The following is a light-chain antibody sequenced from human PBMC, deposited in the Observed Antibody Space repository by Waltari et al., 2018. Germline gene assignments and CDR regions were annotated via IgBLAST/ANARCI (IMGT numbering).Light chain of an antibody. CDR3: QQYNNWPPEGT. V-gene: IGKV3-15*01. CDR2: SAS. J-gene: IGKJ3*01. CDR1: QSVSSN. Sequence: EVVMTQSPATLSLSPGARATPSCRASQSVSSNLAWYQQKPGQAPRLLIYSASTRATGIPARFSGSGSGTEFTLTISSLQSEDFAVYYCQQYNNWPPEGTFGPGTKVDLK.